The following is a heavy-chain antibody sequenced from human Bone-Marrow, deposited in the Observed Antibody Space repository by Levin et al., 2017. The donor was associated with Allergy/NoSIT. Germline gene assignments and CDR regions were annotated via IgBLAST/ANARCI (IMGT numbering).Heavy chain of an antibody. V-gene: IGHV3-9*01. Sequence: SLKISCEGSGFIFGDYAMHWVRQAPGKGLEWVSGISWNGAHMGYADSVRGRFTISRDSAKNSLYLEMNSLRPEDTALYYCVKDNGYRSEGYYFYGLDVWGQGTTVTVSS. CDR2: ISWNGAHM. J-gene: IGHJ6*02. CDR3: VKDNGYRSEGYYFYGLDV. CDR1: GFIFGDYA. D-gene: IGHD3-3*01.